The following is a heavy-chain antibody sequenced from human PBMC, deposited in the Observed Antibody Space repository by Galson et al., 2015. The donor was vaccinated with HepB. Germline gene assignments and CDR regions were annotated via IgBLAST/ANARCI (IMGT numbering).Heavy chain of an antibody. D-gene: IGHD6-19*01. CDR3: AKGIGDSSVPDY. J-gene: IGHJ4*02. Sequence: SLRLSCAASGFTFSRYAMSWVRQAPGKGLEWVSAISGSGGSTYYADSVKGRFTISRDNSKNTLYLQMNSLRAEDTAVYYCAKGIGDSSVPDYWGQGTLVTVSS. CDR1: GFTFSRYA. CDR2: ISGSGGST. V-gene: IGHV3-23*01.